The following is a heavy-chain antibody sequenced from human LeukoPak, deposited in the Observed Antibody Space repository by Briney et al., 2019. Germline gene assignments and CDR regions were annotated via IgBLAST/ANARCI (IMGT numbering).Heavy chain of an antibody. CDR2: IYYSGST. Sequence: SETLSLTCTVSGGSISSSSYYWGWIRQPPGKGLEWIGSIYYSGSTNYNPSLKSRVTISVDTSKNQFSLKLSSVTAADTAVYYCARIGTLWFGETNFDYWGQGTLVTVSS. V-gene: IGHV4-39*01. CDR1: GGSISSSSYY. D-gene: IGHD3-10*01. CDR3: ARIGTLWFGETNFDY. J-gene: IGHJ4*02.